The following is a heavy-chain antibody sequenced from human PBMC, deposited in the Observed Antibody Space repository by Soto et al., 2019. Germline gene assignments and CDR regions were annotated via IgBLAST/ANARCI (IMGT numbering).Heavy chain of an antibody. CDR2: INHLETT. V-gene: IGHV4-30-2*01. CDR1: GASVTYGGYS. D-gene: IGHD1-26*01. J-gene: IGHJ4*02. Sequence: SGSLYLISTVSGASVTYGGYSWSWIRQTPGKGLEWIGYINHLETTFYNPSFESRLTLSIDRAKNQFSLNLNSMSAADRAVYFCARGGGSDSFDYWGQGILVTVSS. CDR3: ARGGGSDSFDY.